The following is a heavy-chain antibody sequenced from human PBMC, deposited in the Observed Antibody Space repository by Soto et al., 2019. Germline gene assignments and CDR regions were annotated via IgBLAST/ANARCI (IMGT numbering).Heavy chain of an antibody. Sequence: PGESLKISCKGSGYSFAVYWITWVRQKPGKGLEWMGRIDPSDSQTYYSPSFRGHVTISVTKSITTAFLQWSSLRASDTAMYYCARQIYDSDTGPNFQYYFDSWGQGTPVTVSS. CDR2: IDPSDSQT. V-gene: IGHV5-10-1*01. CDR3: ARQIYDSDTGPNFQYYFDS. CDR1: GYSFAVYW. J-gene: IGHJ4*02. D-gene: IGHD3-22*01.